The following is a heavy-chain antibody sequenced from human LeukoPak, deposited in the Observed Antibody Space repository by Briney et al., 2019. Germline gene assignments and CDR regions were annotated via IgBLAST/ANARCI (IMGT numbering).Heavy chain of an antibody. J-gene: IGHJ6*02. CDR1: GGTFSSYA. Sequence: SVKVSCKASGGTFSSYAIIWVRQAPGQGLEWMGGIIPIFGTANYAQKFQGRVTITADESTSTAYMELSSLRSEDTAVYYCALYSSSSHDVLKYYYYHGMDVWGQGTTVTVSS. D-gene: IGHD6-13*01. V-gene: IGHV1-69*13. CDR3: ALYSSSSHDVLKYYYYHGMDV. CDR2: IIPIFGTA.